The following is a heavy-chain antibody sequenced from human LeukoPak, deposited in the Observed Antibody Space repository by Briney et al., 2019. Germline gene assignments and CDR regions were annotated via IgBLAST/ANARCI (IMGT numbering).Heavy chain of an antibody. J-gene: IGHJ4*02. V-gene: IGHV3-23*01. CDR3: AKDRDGVRVY. CDR1: GFTFSSDS. Sequence: PGGSLRLSCAASGFTFSSDSMTWVRQAPGKGLEWVSTISNSGVSTFYADPVKGRFTISRDNSKNTLYLHMNSLSAEDTAVYYCAKDRDGVRVYWGQGTLVTVSS. CDR2: ISNSGVST. D-gene: IGHD3-10*01.